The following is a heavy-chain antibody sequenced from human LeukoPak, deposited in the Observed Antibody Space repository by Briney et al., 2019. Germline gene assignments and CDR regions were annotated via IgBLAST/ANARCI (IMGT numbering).Heavy chain of an antibody. D-gene: IGHD2-2*01. Sequence: SETLSLTCTVGGGSLSGHYWGWIRQPPGKGPELVGHIYYTGTTFYNPSLNSRVTTTLDTSRNQFSLRLTSVIAADTAVYYCARFSWGCSTASCYLTNWGQGALVTVSS. J-gene: IGHJ4*02. V-gene: IGHV4-59*11. CDR2: IYYTGTT. CDR1: GGSLSGHY. CDR3: ARFSWGCSTASCYLTN.